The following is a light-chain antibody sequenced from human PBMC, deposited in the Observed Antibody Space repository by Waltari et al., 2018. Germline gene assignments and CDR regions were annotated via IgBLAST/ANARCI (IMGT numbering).Light chain of an antibody. V-gene: IGKV3-11*01. Sequence: IVLTQSPATLSLFPGERATLSCRASQSVRSYLAWYQQKPGQAPSLLIYDTSYRATGVPVRFSGSGSGTDYTLTISSLEPEDFAVYYCQHRSVWPLTFGGGTKVEMK. CDR3: QHRSVWPLT. CDR1: QSVRSY. J-gene: IGKJ4*01. CDR2: DTS.